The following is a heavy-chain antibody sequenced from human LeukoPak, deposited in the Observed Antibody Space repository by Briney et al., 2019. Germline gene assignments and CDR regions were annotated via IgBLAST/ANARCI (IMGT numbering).Heavy chain of an antibody. J-gene: IGHJ4*02. CDR3: ASGISGYYDHYFDY. CDR2: IKQDGSEK. CDR1: GFTFSSYS. Sequence: PGGSLRLSCAASGFTFSSYSMNWVRQAPGKGLEWVANIKQDGSEKYYVDSVKGRFTISRDNAKNSLYLQMNSLRAEDTAVYYCASGISGYYDHYFDYWGQGTLVTVSS. V-gene: IGHV3-7*03. D-gene: IGHD3-22*01.